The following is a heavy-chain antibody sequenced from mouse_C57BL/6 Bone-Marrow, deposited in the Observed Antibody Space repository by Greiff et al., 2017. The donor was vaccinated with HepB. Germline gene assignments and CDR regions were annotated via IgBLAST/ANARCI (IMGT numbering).Heavy chain of an antibody. CDR2: ISYDGSN. J-gene: IGHJ3*01. Sequence: EVQLQESGPGLVKPSQSLSLTCSVTGYSITSGYYWNWIRQFPGNKLEWMGYISYDGSNNYNPSLKNRISITRDTSKNQFFLKLNSVTTEDTATYYCARSIEDGYRAWFAYWGQGTLVTVSA. D-gene: IGHD2-3*01. V-gene: IGHV3-6*01. CDR3: ARSIEDGYRAWFAY. CDR1: GYSITSGYY.